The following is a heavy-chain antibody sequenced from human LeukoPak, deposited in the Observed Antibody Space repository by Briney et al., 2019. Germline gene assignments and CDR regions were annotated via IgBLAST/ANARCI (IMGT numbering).Heavy chain of an antibody. J-gene: IGHJ4*02. Sequence: GGSLEISCQGSGYSFTNYWIGWVRQMPGKGLEWMGIIYPGDSGTRYSPSFQAQVTISADKSISTSYLQWSSLKASDTAMYYCARLIGKGAYYWGQGTLVTVSS. CDR2: IYPGDSGT. D-gene: IGHD3-16*01. CDR3: ARLIGKGAYY. CDR1: GYSFTNYW. V-gene: IGHV5-51*01.